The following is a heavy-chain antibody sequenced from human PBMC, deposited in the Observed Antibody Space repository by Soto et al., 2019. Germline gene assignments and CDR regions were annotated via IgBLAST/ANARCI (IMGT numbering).Heavy chain of an antibody. CDR3: ARLPPRYSYGPTPSYYYYGMDV. J-gene: IGHJ6*02. CDR2: IIPIFGTA. Sequence: SVKVSCKASGGTFSSYAISWVRQAPGQGLEWMGGIIPIFGTANYAQKFQGRVTITADESTSTAYMELSSLRSEDTAVYYCARLPPRYSYGPTPSYYYYGMDVWGQGTTVTVSS. D-gene: IGHD5-18*01. V-gene: IGHV1-69*13. CDR1: GGTFSSYA.